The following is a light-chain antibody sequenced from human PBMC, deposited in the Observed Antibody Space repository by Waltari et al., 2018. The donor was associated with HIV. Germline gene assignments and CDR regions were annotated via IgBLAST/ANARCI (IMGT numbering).Light chain of an antibody. CDR3: QQSYTTPRT. Sequence: DIQMTQSPSSLSASVGDRVTITCRASQSISSHLNWYQQKPGKAPKVLIYAASSLQSGVPSMFSGSGSGTDFTLSITSLQPEDFATYYCQQSYTTPRTFGQGTKVEIK. CDR2: AAS. V-gene: IGKV1-39*01. J-gene: IGKJ1*01. CDR1: QSISSH.